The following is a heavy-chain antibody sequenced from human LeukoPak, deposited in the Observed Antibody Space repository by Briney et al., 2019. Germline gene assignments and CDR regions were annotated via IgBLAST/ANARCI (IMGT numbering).Heavy chain of an antibody. CDR3: AKVNRVVVTY. V-gene: IGHV3-23*01. J-gene: IGHJ4*02. Sequence: GGSLRLSCVVSGLSFSTSAMSWVRQAPGKRPEWVSVISGSGGSTYYADSVKGRFTISRDNSKNTLYLQMNSLRAEDTAVYYCAKVNRVVVTYWGQGTLVTVSS. CDR1: GLSFSTSA. D-gene: IGHD3-22*01. CDR2: ISGSGGST.